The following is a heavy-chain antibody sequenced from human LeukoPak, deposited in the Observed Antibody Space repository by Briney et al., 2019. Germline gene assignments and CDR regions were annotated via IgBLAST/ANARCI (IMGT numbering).Heavy chain of an antibody. D-gene: IGHD3-22*01. J-gene: IGHJ4*02. CDR3: AKAKYYYDSSGYYLGY. CDR2: ISGSGGST. V-gene: IGHV3-23*01. CDR1: GFTFSSYA. Sequence: GGSLRLSCAASGFTFSSYAMSWVRQAPGKGLEWVSAISGSGGSTYYADSVKGWFTISRDNSKNTLYLQMNSLRAEDTAVYYCAKAKYYYDSSGYYLGYWGQGTLVTVSS.